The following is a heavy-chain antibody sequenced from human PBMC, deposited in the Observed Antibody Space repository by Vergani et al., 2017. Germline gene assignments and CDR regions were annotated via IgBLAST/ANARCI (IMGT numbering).Heavy chain of an antibody. J-gene: IGHJ6*02. CDR1: GFTFSSYW. CDR2: ISGSGGST. Sequence: EVQLVESGGGLVQPGRSLRLSCAASGFTFSSYWMSWVRQAPGKGLEWVSAISGSGGSTYYADSVKGRFTISRDNSKNTLYLQMNSLRAEDTAVYYCARERVYGSGSWNYYYYGMDVWGQGTTVTVSS. D-gene: IGHD3-10*01. CDR3: ARERVYGSGSWNYYYYGMDV. V-gene: IGHV3-23*04.